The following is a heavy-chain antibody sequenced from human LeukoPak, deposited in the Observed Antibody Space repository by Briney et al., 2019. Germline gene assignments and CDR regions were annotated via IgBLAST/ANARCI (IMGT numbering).Heavy chain of an antibody. V-gene: IGHV4-61*05. CDR2: IYYSGST. J-gene: IGHJ4*02. D-gene: IGHD3-10*01. CDR3: ARSGRGSSAGFDY. CDR1: GGSISSSSYY. Sequence: SETLSLTCTVSGGSISSSSYYWGWIRQPPGKGLEWFGYIYYSGSTNYTPSLKSRITISVDTSRNQFSLKLNSVTAADTAVYYCARSGRGSSAGFDYWGQGTLVTVSS.